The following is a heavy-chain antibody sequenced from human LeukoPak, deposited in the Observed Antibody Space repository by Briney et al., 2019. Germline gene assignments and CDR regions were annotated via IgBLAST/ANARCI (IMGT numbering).Heavy chain of an antibody. D-gene: IGHD3-16*02. V-gene: IGHV1-69*13. CDR1: GGTFSSYA. CDR3: AVTFGGVIVVAFDY. Sequence: SVKVSCKASGGTFSSYAISWVRQAPGQGLEWMGGIIPIFGTANYAQKFQGRVTITADESTSTAYMELSSLRSEDTAVYYCAVTFGGVIVVAFDYWGQGTLVTVSS. CDR2: IIPIFGTA. J-gene: IGHJ4*02.